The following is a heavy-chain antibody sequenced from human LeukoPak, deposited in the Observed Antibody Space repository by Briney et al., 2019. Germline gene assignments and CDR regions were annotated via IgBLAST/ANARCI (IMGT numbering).Heavy chain of an antibody. V-gene: IGHV3-7*03. CDR2: IKQEGSEK. D-gene: IGHD3-16*01. J-gene: IGHJ4*02. CDR1: GFTFSDYW. CDR3: ATDWAARD. Sequence: GGSLRLSCAASGFTFSDYWMSWVRQAPGKGLEWVANIKQEGSEKYYVDSVQGRFTISRDNAKNSLYLQMKSLRAEDTAVYYCATDWAARDWGQGTLVTVSS.